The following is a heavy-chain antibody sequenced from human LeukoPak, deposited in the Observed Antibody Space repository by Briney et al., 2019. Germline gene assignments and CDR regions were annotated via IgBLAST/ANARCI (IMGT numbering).Heavy chain of an antibody. Sequence: GGSLRLSCAASGFIFSSYWMSWVRQAPGKGLEWVSYISDSGRTTFYADSVKGRFTISRDNAKNSLYLQMSSLRVEDTAVYYCASWAGNTQSDSWSGPFDYWGQGTLVTVSS. CDR3: ASWAGNTQSDSWSGPFDY. CDR1: GFIFSSYW. D-gene: IGHD3-3*01. J-gene: IGHJ4*02. CDR2: ISDSGRTT. V-gene: IGHV3-48*04.